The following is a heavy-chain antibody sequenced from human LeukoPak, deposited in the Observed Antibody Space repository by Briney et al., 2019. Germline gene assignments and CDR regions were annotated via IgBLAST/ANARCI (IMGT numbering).Heavy chain of an antibody. D-gene: IGHD6-19*01. Sequence: ASVKVSCKASGYTFTSYGISWVRQAPGQGLEWMGWISAYNGNTNYAQKLQGRVTMTTDTSTSTAYMELRSLRSDDTAVYYCARDSSGWYPKVYYYGMDVWGQGTTVTVSS. CDR3: ARDSSGWYPKVYYYGMDV. CDR2: ISAYNGNT. J-gene: IGHJ6*02. V-gene: IGHV1-18*01. CDR1: GYTFTSYG.